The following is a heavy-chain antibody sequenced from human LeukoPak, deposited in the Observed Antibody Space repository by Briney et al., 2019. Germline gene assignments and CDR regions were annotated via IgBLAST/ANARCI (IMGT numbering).Heavy chain of an antibody. CDR2: IYYSGST. CDR1: GGSISSGSYY. D-gene: IGHD5-12*01. CDR3: ASNSGYPPRWFDP. Sequence: PSQTRSLTCTVSGGSISSGSYYWSWIRQPAGKGLEWIGSIYYSGSTYYNPSLKSRVTISVDTSKNQFSLKLSSVTAADTAVYYCASNSGYPPRWFDPWGQGTLVTVSS. J-gene: IGHJ5*02. V-gene: IGHV4-61*02.